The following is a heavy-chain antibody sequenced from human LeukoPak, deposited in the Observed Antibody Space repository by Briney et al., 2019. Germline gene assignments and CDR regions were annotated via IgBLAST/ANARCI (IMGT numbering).Heavy chain of an antibody. CDR2: IIPIFGTA. Sequence: SVKVSCKASGGTFSSYAISWVRQAPGQGLEWMGGIIPIFGTANYAQKFQGRVMITADESTSTAYMELSSLRSEDTAVYYCASSTRGIVVAYYYYGMDVWGKGTTVTVSS. J-gene: IGHJ6*04. V-gene: IGHV1-69*01. CDR3: ASSTRGIVVAYYYYGMDV. D-gene: IGHD2-15*01. CDR1: GGTFSSYA.